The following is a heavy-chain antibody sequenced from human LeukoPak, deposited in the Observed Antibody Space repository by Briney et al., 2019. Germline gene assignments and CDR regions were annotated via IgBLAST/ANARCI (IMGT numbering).Heavy chain of an antibody. J-gene: IGHJ5*02. Sequence: ASGKVSCKVSAYTLTELSMHWVRQPHGKGLEWMGGFDPEDGETIYAQKFQGRVTMTEDTSTDTAYMELSSLRSEDTAVYYCATVPYYGDLTGNWFDPWGQGTLVTASS. D-gene: IGHD4-17*01. CDR2: FDPEDGET. V-gene: IGHV1-24*01. CDR3: ATVPYYGDLTGNWFDP. CDR1: AYTLTELS.